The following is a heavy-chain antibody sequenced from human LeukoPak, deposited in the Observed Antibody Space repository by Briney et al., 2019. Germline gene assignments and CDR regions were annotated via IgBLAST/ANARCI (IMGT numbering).Heavy chain of an antibody. CDR3: VRQFAS. CDR1: GYTFSDHI. Sequence: GGSLRLSCAASGYTFSDHIMNWVRQLPGKRLEWVAYVSGSGSTVYYADSVKGRFTISRDNGKSSLYLQMNSLRVEDTALYYCVRQFASWGQGTLVTVSS. CDR2: VSGSGSTV. V-gene: IGHV3-48*01. J-gene: IGHJ4*02.